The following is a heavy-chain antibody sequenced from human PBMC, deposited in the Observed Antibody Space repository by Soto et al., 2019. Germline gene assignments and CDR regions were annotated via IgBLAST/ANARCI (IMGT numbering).Heavy chain of an antibody. V-gene: IGHV4-4*07. J-gene: IGHJ6*02. CDR2: VSTSGAT. CDR3: ARADYEILTGSYAMDV. CDR1: DDFISSYY. Sequence: QVQLQESGPRLVKPSETLSLTCTVSDDFISSYYWNWIRQPAGKGLERIGRVSTSGATNYNPSLESQSTMLVDTSKKQFSLKLTSVNAADTAVYFCARADYEILTGSYAMDVWGQGTTVTVSS. D-gene: IGHD3-9*01.